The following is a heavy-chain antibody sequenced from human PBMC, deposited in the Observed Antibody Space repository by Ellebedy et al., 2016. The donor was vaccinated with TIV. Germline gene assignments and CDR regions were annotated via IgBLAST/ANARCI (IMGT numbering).Heavy chain of an antibody. CDR2: IVVGSGNT. CDR3: ATLVGGLIVPSGTVRLDP. CDR1: GFTFPTSA. Sequence: ASVKVSCKASGFTFPTSAIQWVREARGQRLEWIGWIVVGSGNTNYAQKFQERVTMTEDTSTDTAYLELSSLRSEDTAVYYCATLVGGLIVPSGTVRLDPWGQGTLVTVSS. J-gene: IGHJ5*02. V-gene: IGHV1-58*02. D-gene: IGHD2/OR15-2a*01.